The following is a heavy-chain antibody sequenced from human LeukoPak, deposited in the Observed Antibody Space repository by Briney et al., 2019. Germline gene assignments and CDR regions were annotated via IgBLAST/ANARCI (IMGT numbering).Heavy chain of an antibody. D-gene: IGHD2-8*01. J-gene: IGHJ5*02. Sequence: PGRSLRLSCAASGFTFISFEMNWIRQAPGKGLEWVSYISSTGTTKYYADSVKGRITIFRDNAKNSLYLQMNSLRVEDTGVYYCARVRGHSPNYFDPRGQGTLVTVSP. V-gene: IGHV3-48*03. CDR2: ISSTGTTK. CDR3: ARVRGHSPNYFDP. CDR1: GFTFISFE.